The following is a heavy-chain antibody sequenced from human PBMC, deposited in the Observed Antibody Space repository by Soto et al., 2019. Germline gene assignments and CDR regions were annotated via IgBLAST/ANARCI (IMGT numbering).Heavy chain of an antibody. CDR2: INPSGTNT. Sequence: ASVKVSCKASGYIFMSHWMHWVRQAPGQGLEWMGVINPSGTNTMYAQKFQGRVTLTRDMSTSTDYMELSSLTSEDTALYYCARDNRAYDSSWWFDPWGQGTLVTVSS. D-gene: IGHD5-12*01. J-gene: IGHJ5*02. CDR3: ARDNRAYDSSWWFDP. CDR1: GYIFMSHW. V-gene: IGHV1-46*01.